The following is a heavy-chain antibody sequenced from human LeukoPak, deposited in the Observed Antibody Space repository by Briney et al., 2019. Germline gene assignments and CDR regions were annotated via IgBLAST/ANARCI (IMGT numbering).Heavy chain of an antibody. CDR2: INHSGST. V-gene: IGHV4-34*01. J-gene: IGHJ4*02. CDR1: GGSFSGYY. D-gene: IGHD1-26*01. Sequence: SETLSLTCAVYGGSFSGYYWSWIRQPPGKGLEWIGEINHSGSTNYNPSLKSRVTISVDKSKNQFSLKLSSVTAADTAVYYCARIQGGTRVSDFWGQGTLVTVS. CDR3: ARIQGGTRVSDF.